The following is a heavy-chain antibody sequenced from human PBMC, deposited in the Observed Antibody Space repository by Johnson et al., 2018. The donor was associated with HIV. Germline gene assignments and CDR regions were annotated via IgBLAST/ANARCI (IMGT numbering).Heavy chain of an antibody. D-gene: IGHD3-22*01. Sequence: QVQLVESGGGVVQPGRSLRLSCAASGFTFSSYAMHWVRQAPGKGLEWVAVISYDGGNKYYADSVKGRFTISRDNVKRSLYLQMNSLRVEDTALYYCARVRTGDSSGYHDAFDIWGQGTMVTVSS. CDR1: GFTFSSYA. V-gene: IGHV3-30*04. CDR2: ISYDGGNK. CDR3: ARVRTGDSSGYHDAFDI. J-gene: IGHJ3*02.